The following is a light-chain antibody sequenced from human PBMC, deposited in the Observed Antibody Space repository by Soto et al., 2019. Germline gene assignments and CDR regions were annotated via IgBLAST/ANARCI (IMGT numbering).Light chain of an antibody. CDR3: SSYAGSNNVI. Sequence: QSALTQPPSASGSPGHSVTISCTGTSSDVGGYDYVSWYQQQSGKAPKLIIYEVSSRPSGVPDRFSGSKSGDTASLTVSGLQAEDEADYYCSSYAGSNNVIFGAGTKVTVL. CDR1: SSDVGGYDY. CDR2: EVS. V-gene: IGLV2-8*01. J-gene: IGLJ1*01.